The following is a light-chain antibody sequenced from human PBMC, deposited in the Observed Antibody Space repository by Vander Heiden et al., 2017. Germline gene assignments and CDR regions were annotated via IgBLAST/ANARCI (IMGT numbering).Light chain of an antibody. CDR3: QAWDSSIAV. Sequence: SYELTQPPSVSVSPGQTARITCSGDTLGNKYVCWYQQRSGQSPVLFIYQDNKRPSGIPERFSGSTSGNTATLTISGTQAVDEADYYCQAWDSSIAVFGGGTKLTVL. V-gene: IGLV3-1*01. J-gene: IGLJ2*01. CDR2: QDN. CDR1: TLGNKY.